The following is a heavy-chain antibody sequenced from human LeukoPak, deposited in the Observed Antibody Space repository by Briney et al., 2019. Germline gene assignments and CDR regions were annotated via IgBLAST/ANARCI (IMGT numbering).Heavy chain of an antibody. CDR2: ISYDGSNK. CDR3: ARDEYEYAGWFDP. CDR1: GFIFSNYG. V-gene: IGHV3-30*03. Sequence: GGSLRLSCAASGFIFSNYGIHWVRQAPGKGLEWVAVISYDGSNKYADSVKGRFTISRDNSKNTLYLQMNSLRVEDTAVYYCARDEYEYAGWFDPWGQGTLVTVSS. D-gene: IGHD5-12*01. J-gene: IGHJ5*02.